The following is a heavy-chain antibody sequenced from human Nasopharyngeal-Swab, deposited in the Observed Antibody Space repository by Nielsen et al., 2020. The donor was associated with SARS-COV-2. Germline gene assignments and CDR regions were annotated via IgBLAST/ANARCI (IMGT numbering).Heavy chain of an antibody. CDR3: ARERLRCGDY. V-gene: IGHV3-21*01. CDR1: GFTFSSYS. J-gene: IGHJ4*02. D-gene: IGHD4-17*01. Sequence: GESLKISCAASGFTFSSYSMNWVRQAPGKGLEWVSSISSSSSYIYYADSVKGRFTISRDNAKNSLYLQMNSLRAEDTAVYYCARERLRCGDYWGQGTLVTVSS. CDR2: ISSSSSYI.